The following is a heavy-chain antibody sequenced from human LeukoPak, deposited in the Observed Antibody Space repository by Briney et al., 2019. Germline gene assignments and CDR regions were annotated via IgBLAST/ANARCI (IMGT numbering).Heavy chain of an antibody. J-gene: IGHJ4*02. Sequence: GASVKVSCKASGYTFTGYYMHWVRQAPGQGLEWMGWINPNSGGTNYAQKFQGRVTMTRDTSISTAYMELSRLRSDDTAVYYCARNTYYYDSSGYYCMFDYWGQGTLVTVSS. CDR2: INPNSGGT. CDR3: ARNTYYYDSSGYYCMFDY. V-gene: IGHV1-2*02. D-gene: IGHD3-22*01. CDR1: GYTFTGYY.